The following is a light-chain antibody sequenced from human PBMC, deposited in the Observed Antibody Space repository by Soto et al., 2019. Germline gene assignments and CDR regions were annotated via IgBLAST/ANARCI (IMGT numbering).Light chain of an antibody. CDR2: DAS. CDR1: QSISSW. Sequence: DIQMTQSPSTLSASVGDRVTITCRASQSISSWLAWYQQKPGKAPKLLIYDASSLESGFPSRFSGSVSGTEFTLTISSLQPDDFATYYCQQYNSYSITFGQGTRLEIK. J-gene: IGKJ5*01. CDR3: QQYNSYSIT. V-gene: IGKV1-5*01.